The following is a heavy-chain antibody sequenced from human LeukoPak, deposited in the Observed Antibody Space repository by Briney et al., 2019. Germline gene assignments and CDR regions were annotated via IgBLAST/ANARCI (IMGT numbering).Heavy chain of an antibody. D-gene: IGHD3-10*01. CDR3: ARVTSTYGLDY. Sequence: SETVSLTCTVSGGSTNSYYWSWIRQPPGKGLEWIGYIYYSGSTSYNPSLQSGGMISEDTSKNQFSLKLSYVIAAESAVYYCARVTSTYGLDYWGQGTLVTVSP. CDR2: IYYSGST. CDR1: GGSTNSYY. V-gene: IGHV4-59*01. J-gene: IGHJ4*02.